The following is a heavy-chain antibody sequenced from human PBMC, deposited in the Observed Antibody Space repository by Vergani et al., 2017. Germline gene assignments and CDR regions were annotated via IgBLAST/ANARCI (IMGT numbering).Heavy chain of an antibody. CDR1: GYSFTNYW. V-gene: IGHV5-51*01. CDR3: ARLXGRDSSGSKYFDY. Sequence: EVQLVQSGAEVKKPGESLKISCQISGYSFTNYWIGCVRQMPGKGLEWMGIIHPADSDTRYSPSFQGQVTISVDKSLSTAYLQRSSLSASDSAMYYCARLXGRDSSGSKYFDYWGQGTLVTVSS. D-gene: IGHD3-22*01. CDR2: IHPADSDT. J-gene: IGHJ4*02.